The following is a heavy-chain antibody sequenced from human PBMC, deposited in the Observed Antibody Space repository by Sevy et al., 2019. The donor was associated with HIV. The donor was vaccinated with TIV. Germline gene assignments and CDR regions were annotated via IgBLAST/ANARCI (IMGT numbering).Heavy chain of an antibody. V-gene: IGHV3-30-3*01. D-gene: IGHD3-10*01. CDR3: ARISWFGEPASQFDY. CDR2: ISYDGSNK. J-gene: IGHJ4*02. Sequence: GGSLRLSCAASGFTFSSYAMHWVRQAPGKGLEWVAVISYDGSNKYYADSVKGRFTISRDNSKNTLYLQMNSLRAEDTAVYYRARISWFGEPASQFDYWGQGTLVTVSS. CDR1: GFTFSSYA.